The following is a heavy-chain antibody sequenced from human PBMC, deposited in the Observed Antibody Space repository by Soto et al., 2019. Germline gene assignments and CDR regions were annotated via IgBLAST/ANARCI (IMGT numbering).Heavy chain of an antibody. CDR1: GGSISSEYFH. CDR2: LHYTGSI. J-gene: IGHJ6*02. Sequence: QVQLQQSGPGLVEPSQTLSLTCAVSGGSISSEYFHWTWIRQSPGKGLEWIGYLHYTGSIMYNPSFKSRLTLRVDTTKNHFSPQLTSGTAADTAVYFCAKEDDGGDRDYYVLDVWGQGTTVTVSS. V-gene: IGHV4-30-4*08. D-gene: IGHD3-16*01. CDR3: AKEDDGGDRDYYVLDV.